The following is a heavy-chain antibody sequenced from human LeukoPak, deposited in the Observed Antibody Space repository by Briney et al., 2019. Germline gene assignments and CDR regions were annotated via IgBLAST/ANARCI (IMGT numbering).Heavy chain of an antibody. V-gene: IGHV4-39*01. CDR2: IYYSGST. CDR1: GGSISGSSYY. D-gene: IGHD6-6*01. Sequence: SETLSLTCTVSGGSISGSSYYWGWIRQPPGKGLEWIGSIYYSGSTYYNPSLKSRVTISVDTSKNQFSLKLSSVTAADTAVYYCASIAARLIFDYYYYMDVWGKGTTVTVSS. CDR3: ASIAARLIFDYYYYMDV. J-gene: IGHJ6*03.